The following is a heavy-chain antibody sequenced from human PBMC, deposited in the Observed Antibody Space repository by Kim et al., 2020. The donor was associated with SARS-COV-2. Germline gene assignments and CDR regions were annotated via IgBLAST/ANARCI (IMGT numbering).Heavy chain of an antibody. D-gene: IGHD6-19*01. V-gene: IGHV3-30*04. CDR2: ISYDGSNK. CDR1: GFTFSSYA. Sequence: GGSLRLSCAASGFTFSSYAMHWVRQAPGKGLEWVAVISYDGSNKYYADSVKGRFTISRDNSKNTLYLQMNSLRAEDTAVYYCWGRSSGWYGDFDYWGQGTLVTVSS. J-gene: IGHJ4*02. CDR3: WGRSSGWYGDFDY.